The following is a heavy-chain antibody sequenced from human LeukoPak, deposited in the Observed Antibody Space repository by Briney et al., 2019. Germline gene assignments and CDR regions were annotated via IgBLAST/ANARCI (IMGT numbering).Heavy chain of an antibody. CDR2: IHYSGST. J-gene: IGHJ4*02. D-gene: IGHD2-2*01. CDR3: ARRYCSRTTCYFFDY. CDR1: GASISSSADY. Sequence: SDTLSLTCTVSGASISSSADYWGWIRRPPGKGLEWIGIIHYSGSTYYNSSLKSRVTMSVDTSKNQFSLELSSVIAADTAVYYCARRYCSRTTCYFFDYWGQGTLVTVSS. V-gene: IGHV4-39*01.